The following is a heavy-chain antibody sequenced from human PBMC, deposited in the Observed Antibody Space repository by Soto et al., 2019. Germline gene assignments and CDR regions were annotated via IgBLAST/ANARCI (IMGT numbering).Heavy chain of an antibody. CDR1: GYTFTSYG. D-gene: IGHD3-10*01. CDR3: ARVVVLRGVNWFDP. V-gene: IGHV1-18*01. Sequence: QVQLVQSGAEVKKPGASVKVSCKASGYTFTSYGITWVRQAPGQGLEWMGWISANNGNTNYAQKFQGRVTMTTDTSTTTLYMELRSLRSDDTAVYYCARVVVLRGVNWFDPWGHGTLVTVSS. CDR2: ISANNGNT. J-gene: IGHJ5*02.